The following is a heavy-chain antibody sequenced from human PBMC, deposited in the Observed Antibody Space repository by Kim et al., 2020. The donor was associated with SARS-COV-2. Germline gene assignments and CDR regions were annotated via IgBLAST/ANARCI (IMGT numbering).Heavy chain of an antibody. CDR1: GFSFSRYA. J-gene: IGHJ1*01. D-gene: IGHD3-10*01. CDR2: MSNDGSQK. Sequence: GGSLRLSCAASGFSFSRYAMHWVRQAPGKGLEWVTIMSNDGSQKYHADSVKGRFTISRDNSKDTLYLQLNSLRAEDTAVHYCARGLLGSYIYYGGEGTVV. CDR3: ARGLLGSYIYY. V-gene: IGHV3-30*04.